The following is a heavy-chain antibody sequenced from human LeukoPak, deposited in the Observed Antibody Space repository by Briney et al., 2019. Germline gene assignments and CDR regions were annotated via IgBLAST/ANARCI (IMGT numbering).Heavy chain of an antibody. CDR1: GYTFTCYY. V-gene: IGHV1-2*02. D-gene: IGHD6-6*01. CDR3: ARDPGSSSSPFDY. Sequence: ASVKVSCKASGYTFTCYYMHWVRQAPGQGLEWMGWINPNSGGTNYAQKFQGRVTMTRDTSISTAYMELSRLRPDDTAVYYCARDPGSSSSPFDYWGQGTLVTVSS. J-gene: IGHJ4*02. CDR2: INPNSGGT.